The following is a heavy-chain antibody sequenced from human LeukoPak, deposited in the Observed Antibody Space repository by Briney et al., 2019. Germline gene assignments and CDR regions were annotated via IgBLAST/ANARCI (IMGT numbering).Heavy chain of an antibody. CDR2: ISSSSYI. V-gene: IGHV3-21*01. Sequence: GGSLRLSCAASGFTFSSYSMNWVRQAPGKGLEWVSSISSSSYIYYADSVKGRFTISRDNAKNSLYLQTNSLRAEDTAVYYCARKSLTGFFFAPGGKETLVTVSS. CDR1: GFTFSSYS. D-gene: IGHD7-27*01. CDR3: ARKSLTGFFFAP. J-gene: IGHJ5*02.